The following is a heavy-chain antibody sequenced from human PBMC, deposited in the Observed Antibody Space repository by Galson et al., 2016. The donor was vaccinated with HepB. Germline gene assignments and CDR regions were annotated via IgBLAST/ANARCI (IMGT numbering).Heavy chain of an antibody. CDR3: ARETGAGTFQGFDY. J-gene: IGHJ4*02. CDR1: GGYITNYY. D-gene: IGHD1-1*01. Sequence: SETLSLTCTVSGGYITNYYWSWIRQPPGKGLEWIGYIYYSGTTNYDPSLKSRVIMSVDTSKNQFSLQLTSLTAADTAVYYCARETGAGTFQGFDYWGQGILVTVSS. CDR2: IYYSGTT. V-gene: IGHV4-59*12.